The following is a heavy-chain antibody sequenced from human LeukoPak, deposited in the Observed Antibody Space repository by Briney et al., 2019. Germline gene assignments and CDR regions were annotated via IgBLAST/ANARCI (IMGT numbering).Heavy chain of an antibody. CDR2: IYTSGST. V-gene: IGHV4-4*09. CDR1: GGSISSYY. D-gene: IGHD2-2*02. J-gene: IGHJ6*03. CDR3: ARVGQYCSSTSCYNLAYYYYMDV. Sequence: SETLSLTCTVSGGSISSYYWSWVRQRPGKGLEWIGYIYTSGSTNYNPSLKSRVTISVDTSKNQFSLKLSSVTAADTAVYYCARVGQYCSSTSCYNLAYYYYMDVWGKGTTVTVSS.